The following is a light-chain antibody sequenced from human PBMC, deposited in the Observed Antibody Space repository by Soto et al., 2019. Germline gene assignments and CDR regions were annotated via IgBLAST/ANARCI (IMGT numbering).Light chain of an antibody. CDR2: GAS. CDR3: QQYGSSPIT. V-gene: IGKV3-20*01. J-gene: IGKJ5*01. CDR1: QSVTNNY. Sequence: EILLTQSPGTLSLSPGERATLSCRATQSVTNNYLAWYQQKPGQTPRLLIYGASRRATGIPDRFRGSGSGTGSTLTISGLDPGDFAVYYCQQYGSSPITFGQGTRLEIK.